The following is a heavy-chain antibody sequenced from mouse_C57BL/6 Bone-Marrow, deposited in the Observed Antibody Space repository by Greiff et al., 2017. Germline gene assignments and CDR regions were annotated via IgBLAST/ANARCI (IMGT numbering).Heavy chain of an antibody. CDR1: GYTFTSYD. Sequence: VQLQQSGPELVKPGASVKLSCKASGYTFTSYDINWVKQRPGQGLEWIGWIYPRDGSTKYNEKFKGKATLTVDTSSSTAYMELHSLTSEDSAVYFCARRGMVTTKGYYAMDYWGQGTSVTGSS. V-gene: IGHV1-85*01. CDR3: ARRGMVTTKGYYAMDY. D-gene: IGHD2-2*01. CDR2: IYPRDGST. J-gene: IGHJ4*01.